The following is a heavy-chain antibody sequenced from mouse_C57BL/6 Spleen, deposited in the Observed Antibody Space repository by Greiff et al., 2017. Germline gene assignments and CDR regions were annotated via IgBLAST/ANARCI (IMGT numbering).Heavy chain of an antibody. D-gene: IGHD2-12*01. J-gene: IGHJ4*01. CDR3: AKSYYPFYAMDY. V-gene: IGHV1-53*01. Sequence: VQLQQSGAELVKPGASVKLSCKASGYTFTSYWMHWVKQRPGQGLEWIGNINPSNGGTNYNEKFKSKATLTVDKSSSTAYMQLSSLTSEDSAVYYCAKSYYPFYAMDYWGQGTSVTVSS. CDR1: GYTFTSYW. CDR2: INPSNGGT.